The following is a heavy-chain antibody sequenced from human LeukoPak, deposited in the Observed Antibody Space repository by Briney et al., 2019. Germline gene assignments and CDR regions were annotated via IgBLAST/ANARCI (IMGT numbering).Heavy chain of an antibody. J-gene: IGHJ4*02. Sequence: SETLSLTCAVYGGSFSGYYWSWIRQPPGKGLEWIGEINHSGSTNYNPSLKSRVTISVDTSKNQFSLKLSSVTAADTAVYYCARGGYYGSGSYNYWGQGTLVTVPS. CDR1: GGSFSGYY. D-gene: IGHD3-10*01. CDR3: ARGGYYGSGSYNY. V-gene: IGHV4-34*01. CDR2: INHSGST.